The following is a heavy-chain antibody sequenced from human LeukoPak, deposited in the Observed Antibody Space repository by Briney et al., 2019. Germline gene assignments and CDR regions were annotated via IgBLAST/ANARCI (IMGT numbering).Heavy chain of an antibody. J-gene: IGHJ4*02. D-gene: IGHD6-19*01. CDR3: ARRGTVAGFDY. CDR1: GYTFTSDY. V-gene: IGHV1-46*01. Sequence: ASGKVSCKASGYTFTSDYIYWVRQAPGQGLEWMGRINPSGGTTSYAQKFQGRVTMTRDTSTSTVYMELSSLRSEDTAVYYCARRGTVAGFDYWGQGTLVTVSS. CDR2: INPSGGTT.